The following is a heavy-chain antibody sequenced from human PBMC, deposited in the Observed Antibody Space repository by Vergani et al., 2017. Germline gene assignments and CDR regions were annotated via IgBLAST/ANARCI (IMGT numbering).Heavy chain of an antibody. J-gene: IGHJ5*02. CDR2: FDPEDGET. CDR3: ARGGFIVVVPAAMLGWFDP. D-gene: IGHD2-2*01. CDR1: GYTLTELS. V-gene: IGHV1-24*01. Sequence: QVQLVPSGAEVKKPGASVKVSCKVSGYTLTELSMHWVRQAPGKGLEWMGGFDPEDGETIYAQKFQGRVTMTEDTSTDTAYMELSSLRSEDTAVYYCARGGFIVVVPAAMLGWFDPWGQGTLVTVSS.